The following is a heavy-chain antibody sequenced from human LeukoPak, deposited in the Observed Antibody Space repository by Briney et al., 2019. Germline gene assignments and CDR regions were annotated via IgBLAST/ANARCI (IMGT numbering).Heavy chain of an antibody. J-gene: IGHJ6*02. Sequence: SETLSLTCAVYGGSFSGYYWSWIRQPPGKGLEWIGEINHSGSTNYNPSLKSRVTISVDTSKNQFSLKLSSVTAADTAVYYCARDSTYYDFWSGYERVDYGMDVWGQGTTVTVSS. V-gene: IGHV4-34*01. D-gene: IGHD3-3*01. CDR1: GGSFSGYY. CDR3: ARDSTYYDFWSGYERVDYGMDV. CDR2: INHSGST.